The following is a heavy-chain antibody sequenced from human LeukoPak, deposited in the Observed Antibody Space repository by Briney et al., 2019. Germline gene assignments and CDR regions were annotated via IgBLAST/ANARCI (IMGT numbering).Heavy chain of an antibody. J-gene: IGHJ3*02. D-gene: IGHD3-22*01. CDR1: GGTFSSYA. Sequence: SVKVSCKASGGTFSSYAISWVRQAPGQGLEWMGRIIPILGIANYAQKFQGRVTITADKSTSTAYMELSSLRSEDTAVYYCARGKTYYYDSSANDAFDIWGQGTMVTVSS. CDR2: IIPILGIA. CDR3: ARGKTYYYDSSANDAFDI. V-gene: IGHV1-69*04.